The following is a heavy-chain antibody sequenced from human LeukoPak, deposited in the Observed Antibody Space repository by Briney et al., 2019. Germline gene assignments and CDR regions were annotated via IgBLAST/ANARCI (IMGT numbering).Heavy chain of an antibody. CDR2: ISGDGDST. CDR3: ARPQCGSTGCYLFSLGFDP. V-gene: IGHV3-43*02. J-gene: IGHJ5*02. Sequence: PGGSLRLSCAGSGFTFNDYAMHWVRQAPGKGLEWVSLISGDGDSTYYADSVKGRFTISRDNSKNSLYLQMNSLGTEDTALYFCARPQCGSTGCYLFSLGFDPWGQGTLVSVSS. CDR1: GFTFNDYA. D-gene: IGHD2-2*01.